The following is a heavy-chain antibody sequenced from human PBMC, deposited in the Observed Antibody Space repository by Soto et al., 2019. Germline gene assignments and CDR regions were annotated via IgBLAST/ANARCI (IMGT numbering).Heavy chain of an antibody. CDR2: ISGSGGST. CDR1: GFTFSSYA. Sequence: EVQLLESGGGLVQPGGSLRLSCAASGFTFSSYAMSWVRQAPGKGLEWVSGISGSGGSTYYADSVKGRFTISRDNSKNTLYLQMNSLRAEDTAVYYCVKHEIGRLWFGAQGCFDPWGQGTLVTVSS. CDR3: VKHEIGRLWFGAQGCFDP. J-gene: IGHJ5*02. V-gene: IGHV3-23*01. D-gene: IGHD3-10*01.